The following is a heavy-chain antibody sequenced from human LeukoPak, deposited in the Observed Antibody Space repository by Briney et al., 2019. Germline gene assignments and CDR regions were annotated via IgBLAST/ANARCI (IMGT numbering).Heavy chain of an antibody. D-gene: IGHD3/OR15-3a*01. Sequence: GGSLRLSCAASGFTFSSYAMSWVRQAPGKALEWVSAISSPSDYTSYADSVKGRFTISRDNTKNSLYLQMNSLRAEDTAVYYCARDGRSDYWGQGTLVTVSS. V-gene: IGHV3-21*01. J-gene: IGHJ4*02. CDR3: ARDGRSDY. CDR2: ISSPSDYT. CDR1: GFTFSSYA.